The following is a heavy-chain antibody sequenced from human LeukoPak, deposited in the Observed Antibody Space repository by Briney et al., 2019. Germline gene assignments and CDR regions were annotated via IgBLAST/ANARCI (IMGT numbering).Heavy chain of an antibody. Sequence: SETLSLTCTVSGGSISSYYWSWIRQPPGKGLEWIGNIYYSGSTNYNPSLKSRVTISVDTSKNQFSLKLSSVTAADTAVYYCARGGTTDFDYWGQGTLVTVSS. V-gene: IGHV4-59*01. CDR2: IYYSGST. CDR1: GGSISSYY. J-gene: IGHJ4*02. CDR3: ARGGTTDFDY. D-gene: IGHD2/OR15-2a*01.